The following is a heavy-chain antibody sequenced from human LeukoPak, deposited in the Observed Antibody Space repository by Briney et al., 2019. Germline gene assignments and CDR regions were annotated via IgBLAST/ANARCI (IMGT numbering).Heavy chain of an antibody. D-gene: IGHD2-21*01. Sequence: SETLSLTCTVSGGSISSSGYYWGWIRQPPGKGLEWIGSIYYTGSTYYNPSLKSRVTISVDTSKNQFSLKLSSVTAADTAVYYCARQPIPGAFDIWGQGTMVTVSS. J-gene: IGHJ3*02. CDR2: IYYTGST. V-gene: IGHV4-39*01. CDR3: ARQPIPGAFDI. CDR1: GGSISSSGYY.